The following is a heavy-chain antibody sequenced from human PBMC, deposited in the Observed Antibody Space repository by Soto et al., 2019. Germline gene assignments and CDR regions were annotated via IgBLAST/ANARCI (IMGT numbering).Heavy chain of an antibody. J-gene: IGHJ3*02. Sequence: SQTLSLTCAISGDSVSSNNAAWNWIRQSPSRGLEWLGRTYYRSKWYNDYAVSVKSRISFNPDTSKNQFSLQMKAVIPEDTAVYYCARVGGFDWLLYDAFDIWGQGTMVTVSS. D-gene: IGHD3-9*01. CDR2: TYYRSKWYN. CDR3: ARVGGFDWLLYDAFDI. V-gene: IGHV6-1*01. CDR1: GDSVSSNNAA.